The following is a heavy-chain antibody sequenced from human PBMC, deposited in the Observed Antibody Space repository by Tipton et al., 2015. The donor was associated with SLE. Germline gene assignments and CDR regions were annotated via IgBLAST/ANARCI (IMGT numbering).Heavy chain of an antibody. CDR3: ALVAAVGRIDY. D-gene: IGHD6-13*01. CDR2: IYHSGST. Sequence: GLVKPSETLSLNCAVSGYSISKDYYWGWIRQSPGKGLEWIGIIYHSGSTYYNPSLRSRVTISVETSKNQFSLKLTSVTAADTAVYYCALVAAVGRIDYWGHGTLVTVSP. CDR1: GYSISKDYY. J-gene: IGHJ4*01. V-gene: IGHV4-38-2*01.